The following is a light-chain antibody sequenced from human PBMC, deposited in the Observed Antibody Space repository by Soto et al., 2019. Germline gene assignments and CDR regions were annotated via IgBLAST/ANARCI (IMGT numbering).Light chain of an antibody. Sequence: DLQMTQSPSSLSASVGDRVTITCQASQDIKNYLNWYQQKPGKAPKLLNYEASNLETGVPSRFSGSGSGRSFTFTISSLQPEDIATYYCQQCDDFITFGGGTRIEIK. CDR1: QDIKNY. CDR3: QQCDDFIT. V-gene: IGKV1-33*01. CDR2: EAS. J-gene: IGKJ4*01.